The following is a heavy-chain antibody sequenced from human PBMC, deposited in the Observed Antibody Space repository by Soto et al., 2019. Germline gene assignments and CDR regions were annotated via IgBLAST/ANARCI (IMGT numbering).Heavy chain of an antibody. V-gene: IGHV3-48*02. Sequence: GGSLRLSCEASGFTISECSMNWVRQTPGKGLDLLAYITIRTGYVHYADSVRGRFTISADIAENSVILQMNSLRDEDSAVYFCVRDRDLYRDMFHADLWGQGTLVTVSS. CDR3: VRDRDLYRDMFHADL. CDR2: ITIRTGYV. J-gene: IGHJ4*01. D-gene: IGHD3-10*02. CDR1: GFTISECS.